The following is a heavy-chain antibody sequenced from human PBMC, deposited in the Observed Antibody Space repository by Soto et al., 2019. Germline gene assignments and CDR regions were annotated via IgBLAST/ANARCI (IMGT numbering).Heavy chain of an antibody. J-gene: IGHJ4*02. V-gene: IGHV3-23*01. D-gene: IGHD1-26*01. Sequence: EVQLLESGGGLVQPGGSLRLSCAASGFTFSSYAMRWVRQAPVKGLEWVSAISGSGDSTYYADSVKGRFTISRDHSKNTLYLQLNSLRAEDTAVYYSARRGSGSYYAYWGQGTRVNVSS. CDR2: ISGSGDST. CDR1: GFTFSSYA. CDR3: ARRGSGSYYAY.